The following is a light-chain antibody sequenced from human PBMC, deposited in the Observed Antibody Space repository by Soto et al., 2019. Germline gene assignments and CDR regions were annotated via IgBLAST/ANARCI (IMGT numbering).Light chain of an antibody. Sequence: DTQITQSPSSLSASVGDRVTITCRARQSISRYLNWYKQKXGKAPKXXSYAASSLQSGVPSRFSGSGSGTDFTLTISSLQPEDFETYYCQQSYSTPITFGQGTRLEIK. J-gene: IGKJ5*01. CDR3: QQSYSTPIT. V-gene: IGKV1-39*01. CDR1: QSISRY. CDR2: AAS.